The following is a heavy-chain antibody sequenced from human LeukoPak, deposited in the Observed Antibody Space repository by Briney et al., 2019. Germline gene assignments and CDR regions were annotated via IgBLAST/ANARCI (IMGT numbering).Heavy chain of an antibody. V-gene: IGHV3-21*04. CDR2: ISSSSSYI. CDR1: GFTFSSYS. Sequence: GGSLRLSCAASGFTFSSYSMNWVRQAPGKGLEWVSCISSSSSYIYHADSVRGRFTISRDNSKNTLYLQMNSLRAEDAAVYFCAKAPVTSCRGAYCYPFDSWGQGTLVTVSS. D-gene: IGHD2-21*01. J-gene: IGHJ4*02. CDR3: AKAPVTSCRGAYCYPFDS.